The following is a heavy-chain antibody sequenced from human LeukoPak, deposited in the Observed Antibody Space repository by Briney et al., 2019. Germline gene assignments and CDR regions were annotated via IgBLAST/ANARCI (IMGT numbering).Heavy chain of an antibody. V-gene: IGHV3-21*01. CDR3: ARWGIAAAGTMWGPDAFDI. CDR2: ISSSSSYI. CDR1: GFTFSSYS. Sequence: GGSLRLSCAASGFTFSSYSMNWVRQAPGKGLERVSSISSSSSYIYYADSVKGRFTISRDNAKNSLYLQMNSLRAEDTAVYYCARWGIAAAGTMWGPDAFDIWGQGTMVTVSS. J-gene: IGHJ3*02. D-gene: IGHD6-13*01.